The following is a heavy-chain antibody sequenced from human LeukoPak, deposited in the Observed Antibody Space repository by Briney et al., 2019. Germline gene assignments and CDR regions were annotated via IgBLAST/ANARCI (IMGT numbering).Heavy chain of an antibody. V-gene: IGHV3-21*01. J-gene: IGHJ4*02. CDR1: GFTFSSYI. D-gene: IGHD6-19*01. CDR3: ARDQGLLVVAGSFGY. CDR2: ISSSNSYI. Sequence: GGALRLSCAASGFTFSSYIINWVRQAPGKGLEWVSSISSSNSYIYNDDSAMGRFTISRDNDKNSMYLHMNSLRAADTAVYYCARDQGLLVVAGSFGYWGQGTLVTVSS.